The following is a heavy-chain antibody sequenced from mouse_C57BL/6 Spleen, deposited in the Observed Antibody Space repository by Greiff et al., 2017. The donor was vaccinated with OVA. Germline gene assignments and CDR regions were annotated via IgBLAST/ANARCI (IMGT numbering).Heavy chain of an antibody. CDR3: ARHEDDSNFFAY. V-gene: IGHV1-80*01. CDR2: IYPGDGDT. D-gene: IGHD2-5*01. CDR1: GYAFSSYW. Sequence: VQRVESGAELVKPGASVKISCKASGYAFSSYWMNWVKQRPGKGLEWIGQIYPGDGDTNYNGKFKDKATLTADKSSSTVYMELSRLTSEDSAVYFCARHEDDSNFFAYWGQGTLVTVSA. J-gene: IGHJ3*01.